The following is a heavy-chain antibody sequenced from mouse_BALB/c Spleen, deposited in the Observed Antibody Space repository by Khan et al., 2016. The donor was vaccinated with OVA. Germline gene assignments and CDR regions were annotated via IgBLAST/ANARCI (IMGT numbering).Heavy chain of an antibody. Sequence: EVELVESGGGLVKPGGSLKLSCAASGFTFSSYTMSWIRQTPEKRLEWVATISSGGDNTYYPDSVKGRFTISNDNAKNNLYLQMISLRSEDTALYYCARSNYGNFAYWGQGTLVTVSA. D-gene: IGHD2-1*01. V-gene: IGHV5-9*03. CDR1: GFTFSSYT. CDR2: ISSGGDNT. CDR3: ARSNYGNFAY. J-gene: IGHJ3*01.